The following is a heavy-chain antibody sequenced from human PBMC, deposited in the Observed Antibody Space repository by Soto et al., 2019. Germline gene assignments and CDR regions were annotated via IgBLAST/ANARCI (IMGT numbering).Heavy chain of an antibody. J-gene: IGHJ4*02. Sequence: QVQLVESGGGVVQPGRSLRLSCAASGFTFSSYGMHWVRQAPGKGLEWVAVIYSGGSTYYADSVKGRFTISRDNSKNTLYLQMNSLRAEDTAVYYCARGSGYFDYWGQGTLVTVSS. CDR2: IYSGGST. CDR3: ARGSGYFDY. D-gene: IGHD6-19*01. V-gene: IGHV3-NL1*01. CDR1: GFTFSSYG.